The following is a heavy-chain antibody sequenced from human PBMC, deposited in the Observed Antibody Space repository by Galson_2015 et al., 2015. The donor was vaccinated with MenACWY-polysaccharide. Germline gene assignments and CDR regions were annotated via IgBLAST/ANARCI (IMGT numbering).Heavy chain of an antibody. V-gene: IGHV3-74*01. CDR1: GFTFSSYW. CDR3: ARDLYPTTYYSDSSPLSDY. D-gene: IGHD3-22*01. CDR2: IYSDGSDT. J-gene: IGHJ4*02. Sequence: SLRLSCAASGFTFSSYWMHWVRQAPGKGLVWVSRIYSDGSDTTYADSVKGRFTVSRDNAKNTLYLQMNSLRAEDTAVYYCARDLYPTTYYSDSSPLSDYGGQGTLVTVSS.